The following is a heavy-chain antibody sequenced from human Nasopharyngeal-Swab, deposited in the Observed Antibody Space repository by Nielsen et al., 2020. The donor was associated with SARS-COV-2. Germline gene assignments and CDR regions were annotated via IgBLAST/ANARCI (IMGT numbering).Heavy chain of an antibody. CDR2: IKSKTDGGTT. V-gene: IGHV3-15*01. CDR1: GFTFNDAW. D-gene: IGHD3-22*01. CDR3: TTETYYYDSSGPDAFDV. J-gene: IGHJ3*01. Sequence: GESLKISCAASGFTFNDAWMSWVRQAPGKGLEWAGRIKSKTDGGTTDYAAPVKGRFTISRDDSKNTLYLQMNSLKTEDTAVYFCTTETYYYDSSGPDAFDVWGQGTMVTVSS.